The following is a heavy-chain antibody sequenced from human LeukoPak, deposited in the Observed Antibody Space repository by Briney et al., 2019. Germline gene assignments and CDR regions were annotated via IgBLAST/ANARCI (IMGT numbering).Heavy chain of an antibody. CDR2: ISGSGGST. CDR1: GFTFSSYA. D-gene: IGHD2-2*01. V-gene: IGHV3-23*01. CDR3: AKWQGRDCSSTSRPPSY. J-gene: IGHJ4*02. Sequence: GGSLRLSCAASGFTFSSYAMSWVRQAPGKGLEWVSAISGSGGSTYYADSVKGRFTISRDNSKNTLYLQMNSLRAEDTAVYYCAKWQGRDCSSTSRPPSYWGQGTLVTVSS.